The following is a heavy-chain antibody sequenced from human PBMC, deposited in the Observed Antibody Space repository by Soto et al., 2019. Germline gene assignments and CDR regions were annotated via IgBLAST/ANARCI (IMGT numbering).Heavy chain of an antibody. D-gene: IGHD3-10*01. CDR2: IYHSGST. CDR1: GGSISCGGYS. CDR3: ARGYYYGSGHNWFDP. J-gene: IGHJ5*02. Sequence: SETLSLTCAVSGGSISCGGYSWSWIRQPPGKGLEWIGYIYHSGSTYYNPSLKSRVTISVDRSNNQFSLKLSSVTAADTAVYYCARGYYYGSGHNWFDPWGQGTLVTVSS. V-gene: IGHV4-30-2*01.